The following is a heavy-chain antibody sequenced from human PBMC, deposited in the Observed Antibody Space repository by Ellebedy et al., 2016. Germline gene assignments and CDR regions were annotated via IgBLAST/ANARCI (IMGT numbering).Heavy chain of an antibody. J-gene: IGHJ6*03. CDR2: INDIGGST. CDR3: GTTDYYYYYMDV. Sequence: GESLKISCAASGFTFSSYAMSWVRQAPGKGLEWVSAINDIGGSTYYADSVKGRFTISRDNSKNTLYLQMNSLRAEDTAVYYCGTTDYYYYYMDVWGKGTTVTVSS. D-gene: IGHD2/OR15-2a*01. CDR1: GFTFSSYA. V-gene: IGHV3-23*01.